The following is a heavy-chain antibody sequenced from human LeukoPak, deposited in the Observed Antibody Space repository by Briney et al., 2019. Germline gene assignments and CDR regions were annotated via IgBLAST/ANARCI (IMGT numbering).Heavy chain of an antibody. CDR2: IIPIFGTA. CDR1: GGTFSSYA. V-gene: IGHV1-69*13. CDR3: ATYYDFWSGSPRSFDI. Sequence: EASVKVSCKASGGTFSSYAISWVRQAPGQGLEWMGGIIPIFGTANYAQKFQGRVTITADESTSTAYMELSSLRSEDTAVYYCATYYDFWSGSPRSFDIWGQGTMVTVSS. J-gene: IGHJ3*02. D-gene: IGHD3-3*01.